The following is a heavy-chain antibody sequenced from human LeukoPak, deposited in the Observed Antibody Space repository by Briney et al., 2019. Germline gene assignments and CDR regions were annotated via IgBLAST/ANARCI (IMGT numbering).Heavy chain of an antibody. CDR2: IYYSGSP. CDR3: ARVVVVATNWFDP. D-gene: IGHD2-15*01. CDR1: GGSISSSSYY. V-gene: IGHV4-39*01. J-gene: IGHJ5*02. Sequence: PSETLSLTCTVSGGSISSSSYYWGWIRQPPGKGLEWIGNIYYSGSPYYNPSLKSRVTISVDTSKNQFSLKLSSVTAADTAVYYCARVVVVATNWFDPWGQGTLVTVSS.